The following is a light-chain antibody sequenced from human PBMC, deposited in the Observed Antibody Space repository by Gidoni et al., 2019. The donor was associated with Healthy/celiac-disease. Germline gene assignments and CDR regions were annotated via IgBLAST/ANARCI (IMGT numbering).Light chain of an antibody. CDR1: QSVSIN. J-gene: IGKJ2*01. Sequence: EIVMTQSPATLSVYPGERATLSCRASQSVSINLAWYQQKPGQAPRLLIYGASTRATGIPARFSGSGSGTEFTLTISSLQSEDFAVYYCQQYNNWRYTFGQGTKLEIK. CDR3: QQYNNWRYT. V-gene: IGKV3-15*01. CDR2: GAS.